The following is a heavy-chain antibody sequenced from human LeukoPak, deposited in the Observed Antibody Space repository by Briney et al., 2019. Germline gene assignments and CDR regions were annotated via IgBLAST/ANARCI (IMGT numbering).Heavy chain of an antibody. CDR3: AGYGDYPY. J-gene: IGHJ4*02. CDR1: GFTFSTYG. D-gene: IGHD4-17*01. Sequence: PGGSPRLSCAASGFTFSTYGMHWVRQAPGAGVGWVSYFGNSGTIYYADSVKGRFTISRDNAKNSLYRQMNSLRVEDTAVYYCAGYGDYPYWGRGTLVSVSS. CDR2: FGNSGTI. V-gene: IGHV3-48*01.